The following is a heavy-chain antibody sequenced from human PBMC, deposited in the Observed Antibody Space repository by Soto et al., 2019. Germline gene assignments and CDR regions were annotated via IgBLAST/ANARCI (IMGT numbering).Heavy chain of an antibody. J-gene: IGHJ6*03. CDR2: INHSGST. CDR3: ARAPIAARYPRPNYYYYMDV. CDR1: GGSFSGYY. Sequence: QVQLQQWGAGLLKPSETLSLTCAVYGGSFSGYYWSWIRQPPGKGLEWIGEINHSGSTNYNPSLKSRVTISVDTSKNQFSLKLSSVTAADTAVYYCARAPIAARYPRPNYYYYMDVWGKGTTVTVSS. V-gene: IGHV4-34*01. D-gene: IGHD6-6*01.